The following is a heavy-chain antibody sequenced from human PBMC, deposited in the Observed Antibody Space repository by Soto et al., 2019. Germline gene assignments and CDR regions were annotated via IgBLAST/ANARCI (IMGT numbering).Heavy chain of an antibody. Sequence: PSETLSLTCAVSGGSISSSNWWSWVRQPPGKGLEWIGEIYHSGSTNYNPSLKSRVTISVDKSKNQFSLKLSSVTAADTAVYYCARVRGATVFLGWFDPWGQGTLVTVSS. V-gene: IGHV4-4*02. J-gene: IGHJ5*02. CDR3: ARVRGATVFLGWFDP. CDR1: GGSISSSNW. D-gene: IGHD3-9*01. CDR2: IYHSGST.